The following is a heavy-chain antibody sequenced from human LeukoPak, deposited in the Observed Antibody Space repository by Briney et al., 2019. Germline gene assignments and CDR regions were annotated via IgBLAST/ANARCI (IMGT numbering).Heavy chain of an antibody. CDR1: GYTFTSYD. V-gene: IGHV1-8*01. CDR2: MNPNSGNT. J-gene: IGHJ4*02. CDR3: ARGDIVVVTALRH. D-gene: IGHD2-21*02. Sequence: ASVKVSFKASGYTFTSYDINWVRQAPGQGLEWMGWMNPNSGNTGYAQKFQGRVTMTRNTSISTAYMELSSLRSEDTAVYYCARGDIVVVTALRHWGQGTLVTVSS.